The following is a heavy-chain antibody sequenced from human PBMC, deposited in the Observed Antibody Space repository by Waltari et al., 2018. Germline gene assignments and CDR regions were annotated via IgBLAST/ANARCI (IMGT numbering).Heavy chain of an antibody. D-gene: IGHD2-2*01. Sequence: EVQLLESGGGLVQPGGSLRLSCAASGFTFSSSAMSWVRQAPGKGLEWVSAISGSGGSTYYADSVKGRFTISRDNSKNTLYLQMNSLRAEDTAVYYCAKSNQDGFGYFDYWGQGTLVTVSS. V-gene: IGHV3-23*01. J-gene: IGHJ4*02. CDR2: ISGSGGST. CDR1: GFTFSSSA. CDR3: AKSNQDGFGYFDY.